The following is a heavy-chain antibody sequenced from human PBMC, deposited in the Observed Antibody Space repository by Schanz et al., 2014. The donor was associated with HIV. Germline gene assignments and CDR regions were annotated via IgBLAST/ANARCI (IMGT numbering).Heavy chain of an antibody. D-gene: IGHD1-20*01. CDR2: IHSGGST. CDR3: ARGEAITYYYHYYGMDV. V-gene: IGHV3-53*01. CDR1: GFTVSSSH. J-gene: IGHJ6*02. Sequence: EVQLVESGGGLIQPGGSLRLSCAASGFTVSSSHMSWVRQAPGKGLEWVSIIHSGGSTYYADSVKGRFTISRDSSKNTLFLQMNSLRAEDTAVYYCARGEAITYYYHYYGMDVWGQGTTVTVSS.